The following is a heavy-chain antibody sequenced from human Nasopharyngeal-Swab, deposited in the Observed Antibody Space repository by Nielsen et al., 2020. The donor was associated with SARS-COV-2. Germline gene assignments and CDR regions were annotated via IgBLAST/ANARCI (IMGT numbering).Heavy chain of an antibody. Sequence: AGSLRLSCTASGFTFSNYDIHWLRQTPGKGLEWVAVMWYAGSSERYADSVKGRFTISRDISKNTLYLQMNSLRAEDTAVYYCARESGVSSTSPFDCWGRGTLVTVSS. V-gene: IGHV3-33*01. CDR1: GFTFSNYD. CDR2: MWYAGSSE. CDR3: ARESGVSSTSPFDC. J-gene: IGHJ4*02. D-gene: IGHD2-2*01.